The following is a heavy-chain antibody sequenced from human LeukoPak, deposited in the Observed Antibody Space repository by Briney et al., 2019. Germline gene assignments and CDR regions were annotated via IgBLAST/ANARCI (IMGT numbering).Heavy chain of an antibody. CDR2: VYYSGSS. CDR1: GGSINSGHYF. CDR3: ARLSCSSTTCYFPNAFDI. Sequence: SETLSLTCTVSGGSINSGHYFWGWIRQPPGKGLEWIGNVYYSGSSYYSASLKSRVTMSVDTSKNQFSLNLSSVTTADSAVYYCARLSCSSTTCYFPNAFDIWGQGTMVTVSS. V-gene: IGHV4-39*01. D-gene: IGHD2-2*01. J-gene: IGHJ3*02.